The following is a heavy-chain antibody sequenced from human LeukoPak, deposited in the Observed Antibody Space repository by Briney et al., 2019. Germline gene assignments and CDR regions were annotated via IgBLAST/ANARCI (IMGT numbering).Heavy chain of an antibody. D-gene: IGHD1-1*01. Sequence: SQTLSLTCDISGDSVSTNSAAWNWIRQSPSRGLEWLGTAYYRSKWYNDYAVSVKSRITINPDTSKNQFSLHLSSVTPEDTAVYYCAKGDDLNYHYYYMDVWGKGTTVTISS. CDR3: AKGDDLNYHYYYMDV. CDR1: GDSVSTNSAA. J-gene: IGHJ6*03. CDR2: AYYRSKWYN. V-gene: IGHV6-1*01.